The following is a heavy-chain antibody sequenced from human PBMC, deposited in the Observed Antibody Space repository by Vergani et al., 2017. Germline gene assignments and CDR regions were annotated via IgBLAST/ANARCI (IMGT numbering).Heavy chain of an antibody. CDR3: AKLDDYGDYVDPA. J-gene: IGHJ5*02. Sequence: VQLVESGGGVVQPGRSLRLSCAASGFTFSSYAMSWVRQAPGKGLEWVSAISGSGGSTYYADSVKGRFTISRDNSKNTLYLQMNSLRAEDTAVYYCAKLDDYGDYVDPAWGQGTLVTVSS. D-gene: IGHD4-17*01. V-gene: IGHV3-23*04. CDR2: ISGSGGST. CDR1: GFTFSSYA.